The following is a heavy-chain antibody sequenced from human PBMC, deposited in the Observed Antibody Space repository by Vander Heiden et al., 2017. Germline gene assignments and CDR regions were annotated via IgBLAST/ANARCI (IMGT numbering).Heavy chain of an antibody. CDR3: AREPPRGGGVRNIVVVIHRLGAFDI. J-gene: IGHJ3*02. V-gene: IGHV4-4*02. CDR2: IYHSGST. D-gene: IGHD3-22*01. Sequence: QVQLQESGPGLVKPSGTLSLTCAVSGGSISSSNWWSWVRQPPGKGLEWIGEIYHSGSTNYNPSLKSRVTISVDKSKNQFSLKLSSVTAADTAVYYCAREPPRGGGVRNIVVVIHRLGAFDIWGQGTMVTVSS. CDR1: GGSISSSNW.